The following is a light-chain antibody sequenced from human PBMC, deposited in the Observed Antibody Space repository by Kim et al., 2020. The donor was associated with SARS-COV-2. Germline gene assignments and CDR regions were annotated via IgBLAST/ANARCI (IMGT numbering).Light chain of an antibody. Sequence: SASVGDRVTSPCRASQSVGRWLAWYQQKPGKAPKLLIHETSSLEGGVPSRFSGSGSGTEFTLTISSLQPDDFATYYCHQYTSCCTFGQGTKVDIK. V-gene: IGKV1-5*03. CDR3: HQYTSCCT. CDR1: QSVGRW. CDR2: ETS. J-gene: IGKJ1*01.